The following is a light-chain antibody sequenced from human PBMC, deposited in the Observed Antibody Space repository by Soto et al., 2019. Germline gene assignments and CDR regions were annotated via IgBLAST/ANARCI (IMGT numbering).Light chain of an antibody. Sequence: DIQMTQTPSTLSASLGDRVTVSCRASQSITDWLAWYQQRPGKAPRLLIYKASFLEPGVPSRFNASGSETEFTLTITSLQPDDLATYYCQQYASYPLTFGGGTKVDIK. CDR3: QQYASYPLT. J-gene: IGKJ4*01. V-gene: IGKV1-5*03. CDR1: QSITDW. CDR2: KAS.